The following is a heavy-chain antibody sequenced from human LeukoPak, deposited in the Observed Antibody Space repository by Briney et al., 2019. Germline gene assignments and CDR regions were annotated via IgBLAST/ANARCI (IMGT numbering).Heavy chain of an antibody. D-gene: IGHD2-15*01. CDR2: ISYDGSNK. CDR3: ARGRIDCSGGSRYYPVFDY. V-gene: IGHV3-30-3*01. Sequence: GGSLRLSCAASGFTFSSYAMHWVRQAPGKGLEWVAVISYDGSNKYYADSVKGRFTISRDNSKNTLYLQMNSLRAEDTAVYYCARGRIDCSGGSRYYPVFDYWGQGTLVTVSS. CDR1: GFTFSSYA. J-gene: IGHJ4*02.